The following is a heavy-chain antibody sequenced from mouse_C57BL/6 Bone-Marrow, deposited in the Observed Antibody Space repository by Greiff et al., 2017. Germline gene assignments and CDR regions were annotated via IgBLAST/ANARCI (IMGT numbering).Heavy chain of an antibody. CDR3: ARVTTVVGDYFDY. CDR2: LDPSDSYT. CDR1: GYTFTSYW. D-gene: IGHD1-1*01. V-gene: IGHV1-50*01. J-gene: IGHJ2*01. Sequence: VQLQQPGAELVKPGASVKLSCKASGYTFTSYWMQWVKQRPGQGLEWIGELDPSDSYTNYNQKFKGKATLTVDTSSSTAYMQLSSLTSEDSAVYYCARVTTVVGDYFDYWGQGTTLTVSS.